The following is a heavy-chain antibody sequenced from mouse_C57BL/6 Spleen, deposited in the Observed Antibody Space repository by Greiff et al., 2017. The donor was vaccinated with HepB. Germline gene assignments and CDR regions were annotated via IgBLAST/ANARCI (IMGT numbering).Heavy chain of an antibody. D-gene: IGHD1-1*01. CDR1: GYAFSSYW. CDR2: IYPGDGDT. CDR3: ASYGSSHWYFDV. V-gene: IGHV1-80*01. J-gene: IGHJ1*03. Sequence: VKLVESGAELVKPGASVKISCKASGYAFSSYWMNWVKQRPGKGLEWIGQIYPGDGDTNYNGKFKGKATLTADKSSSTAYMQLSSLTSEDSAVYFCASYGSSHWYFDVWGTGTTVTVSS.